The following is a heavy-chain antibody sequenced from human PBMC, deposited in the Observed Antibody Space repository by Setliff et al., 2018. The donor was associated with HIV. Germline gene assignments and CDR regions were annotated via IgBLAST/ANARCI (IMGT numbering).Heavy chain of an antibody. CDR3: ARDHYLGLDY. Sequence: PGGSLRLSCVGSGFMLNDYGMSWVRQAPGKGLEWVAGISWDGIKTTYGDSVRGRFTISRDNVEKSVYLQMNRLRNEDTARYYCARDHYLGLDYWGQGSLVTVSS. J-gene: IGHJ4*02. V-gene: IGHV3-20*04. CDR2: ISWDGIKT. CDR1: GFMLNDYG. D-gene: IGHD7-27*01.